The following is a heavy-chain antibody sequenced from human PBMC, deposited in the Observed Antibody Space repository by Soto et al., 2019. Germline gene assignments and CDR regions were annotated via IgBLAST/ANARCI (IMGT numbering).Heavy chain of an antibody. Sequence: QLQLVESGGGVVQPGRSLRLSCAATGFTFSNYGMVWVRQAPGKGLEWVAVIWNDGSHEYYPDSVKGRFTISRDNSKNTLYLEMSGLRDEDTAVYYCARDLNGGRETYYYYYGMDVWGQGTTVSVSS. D-gene: IGHD1-26*01. CDR3: ARDLNGGRETYYYYYGMDV. CDR1: GFTFSNYG. J-gene: IGHJ6*02. CDR2: IWNDGSHE. V-gene: IGHV3-33*01.